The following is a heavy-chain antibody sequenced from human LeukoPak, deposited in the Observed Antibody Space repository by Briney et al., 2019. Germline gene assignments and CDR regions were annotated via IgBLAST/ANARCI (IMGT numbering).Heavy chain of an antibody. CDR3: ARGTPRDGYNSRGAAFDI. CDR2: LCAYNGNT. J-gene: IGHJ3*02. V-gene: IGHV1-18*01. CDR1: GYTFTSYG. Sequence: ASVKVSCKASGYTFTSYGTSCVPQAPGQGLEWMGWLCAYNGNTNYAQKLQGRVTMTTNTSTRTAYMELRSLRSDDTAVYYCARGTPRDGYNSRGAAFDIWGQGTMLTVSS. D-gene: IGHD5-24*01.